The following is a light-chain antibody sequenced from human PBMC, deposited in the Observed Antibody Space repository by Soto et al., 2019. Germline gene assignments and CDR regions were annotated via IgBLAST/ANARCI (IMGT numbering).Light chain of an antibody. Sequence: DIQMTQSPSSLSASVGDRVTITCRASQSISSYLNWYQQKPGKAPKLLIYAASSLQSGVTSRFSGSGSGTDFSLTISNLQPDDFATYYCQQSYSTPTFGQGTKVEIK. CDR2: AAS. CDR1: QSISSY. CDR3: QQSYSTPT. V-gene: IGKV1-39*01. J-gene: IGKJ1*01.